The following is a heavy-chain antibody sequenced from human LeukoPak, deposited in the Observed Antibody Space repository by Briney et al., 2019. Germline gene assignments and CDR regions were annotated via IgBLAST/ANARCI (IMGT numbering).Heavy chain of an antibody. CDR3: ARTAGDDSSGYYFDY. CDR1: GFTFSGYA. J-gene: IGHJ4*02. CDR2: ISYDGTNK. D-gene: IGHD3-22*01. Sequence: QPGRSLRLSCAASGFTFSGYAMHWVRQAPGKGLEWVTVISYDGTNKYYADSVKGRFTISRDNFKSTLYVQMNSLRPEDTAVYYCARTAGDDSSGYYFDYWGQGTLVTVSS. V-gene: IGHV3-30-3*01.